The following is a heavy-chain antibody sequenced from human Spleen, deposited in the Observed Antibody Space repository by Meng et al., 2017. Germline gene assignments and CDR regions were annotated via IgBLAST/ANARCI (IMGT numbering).Heavy chain of an antibody. D-gene: IGHD5-12*01. J-gene: IGHJ6*02. CDR1: GGIFSNSV. Sequence: SVKVSCKAPGGIFSNSVVGWVRQAPGQGLEWMGGINGVFGTTNYAQKFQGRVTITTDESTSTVYMELARLTSEDTAVYFCARDHSGYDEGTFYYYYYYGMDVWGQETTVTVSS. CDR3: ARDHSGYDEGTFYYYYYYGMDV. V-gene: IGHV1-69*05. CDR2: INGVFGTT.